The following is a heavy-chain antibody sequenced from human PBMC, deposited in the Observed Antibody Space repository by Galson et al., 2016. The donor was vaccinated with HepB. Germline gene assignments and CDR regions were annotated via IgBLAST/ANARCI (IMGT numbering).Heavy chain of an antibody. CDR1: GFTFGSYW. V-gene: IGHV3-74*01. D-gene: IGHD2-21*02. J-gene: IGHJ4*02. Sequence: SLRLSCAASGFTFGSYWMHWVRQAPGKGLVWVSRIYNDGSITSYADSVKGRFTISRDNAKNTLYLQMNSLRAEDTAVYYCARDSGVGADCGGDCYGAWGQGTLVTVSS. CDR3: ARDSGVGADCGGDCYGA. CDR2: IYNDGSIT.